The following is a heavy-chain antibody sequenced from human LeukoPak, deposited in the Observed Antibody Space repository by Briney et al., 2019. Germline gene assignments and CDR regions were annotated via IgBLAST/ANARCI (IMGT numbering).Heavy chain of an antibody. CDR2: ISSSSSYI. D-gene: IGHD4-17*01. CDR3: ARGSVDYGDYGWFDP. J-gene: IGHJ5*02. V-gene: IGHV3-21*01. CDR1: EFTFSSYS. Sequence: PGGSLRLSCAASEFTFSSYSMNWVRQAPGKGLEWVSSISSSSSYIYYADSVKGRFTISRDNAKNSLYLQMNSLRAEDTAVYYCARGSVDYGDYGWFDPWGQGTLVTASS.